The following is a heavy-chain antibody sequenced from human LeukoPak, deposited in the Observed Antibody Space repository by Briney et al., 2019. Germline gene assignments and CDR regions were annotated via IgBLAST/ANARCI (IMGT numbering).Heavy chain of an antibody. Sequence: SETLSLTCTVSGGSISSTTYYWAWIRQPPGEGLEWIGSIYKTGNTNYSPSLKSRVFISVDTSNNQFSLKLSSVTAADTAVYYCARHHIVIYYGVVRRVSWFDPWGQGTLVTVSS. CDR2: IYKTGNT. CDR1: GGSISSTTYY. D-gene: IGHD3-10*01. J-gene: IGHJ5*02. V-gene: IGHV4-39*01. CDR3: ARHHIVIYYGVVRRVSWFDP.